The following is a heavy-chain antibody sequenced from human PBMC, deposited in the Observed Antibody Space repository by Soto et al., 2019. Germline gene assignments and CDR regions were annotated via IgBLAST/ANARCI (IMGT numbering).Heavy chain of an antibody. CDR3: ARDFNSIFDDFADIRWNFDP. J-gene: IGHJ5*02. V-gene: IGHV4-4*07. CDR2: VFTTGTT. D-gene: IGHD3-3*02. CDR1: RGSFNNYY. Sequence: LSLTCSVPRGSFNNYYWSWVRQSAGKGLEWIGRVFTTGTTDYNPSLKSRVTISVDTSKNQFSLSLRSVTAADTAIYYCARDFNSIFDDFADIRWNFDPWGQGTLVTVSS.